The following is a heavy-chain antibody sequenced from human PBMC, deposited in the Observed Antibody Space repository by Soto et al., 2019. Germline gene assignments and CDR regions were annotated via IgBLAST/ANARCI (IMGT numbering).Heavy chain of an antibody. J-gene: IGHJ3*02. V-gene: IGHV1-2*02. D-gene: IGHD3-3*01. Sequence: QVHLVQSAAEVKKPGSSVRVSCTTSGGTFGRNTIAWIRQAPEQGLEWMGSINPANGVAQYTERFQGRVTMTRDTPTNTVYMELRGLTSDDTAVFYCARGGGVGVPGASAFDIWGQGTMVTVSS. CDR1: GGTFGRNT. CDR2: INPANGVA. CDR3: ARGGGVGVPGASAFDI.